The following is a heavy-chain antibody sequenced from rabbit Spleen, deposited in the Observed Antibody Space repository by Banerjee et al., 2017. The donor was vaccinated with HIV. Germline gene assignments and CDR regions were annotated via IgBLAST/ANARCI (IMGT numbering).Heavy chain of an antibody. CDR3: ARDTGSSFSSYGMDL. J-gene: IGHJ6*01. CDR2: IAGSSGGFT. CDR1: GGSFTSNYY. Sequence: QSLEESGGDLVKPGASLTLTCTASGGSFTSNYYMCWVRQAPGKGLEWISCIAGSSGGFTYSATWAKGRFTCSKTSSTTVTLQMTSLTVADTATYFCARDTGSSFSSYGMDLWGPGTLVTVS. D-gene: IGHD8-1*01. V-gene: IGHV1S40*01.